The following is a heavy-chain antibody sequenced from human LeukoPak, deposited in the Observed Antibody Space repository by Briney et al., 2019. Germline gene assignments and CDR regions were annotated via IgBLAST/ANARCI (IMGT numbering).Heavy chain of an antibody. D-gene: IGHD2-15*01. CDR2: IYPDDSES. V-gene: IGHV5-51*01. CDR3: ARPPLTPGYCSGGSCYDY. Sequence: GESLKISXEASGYSFTNYWIGWVRQMPGKGQEWMGIIYPDDSESKYSPSFQGQVTISADKSISTAYLQWSSLKASDTAMYYCARPPLTPGYCSGGSCYDYWGQGTLVTVSS. J-gene: IGHJ4*02. CDR1: GYSFTNYW.